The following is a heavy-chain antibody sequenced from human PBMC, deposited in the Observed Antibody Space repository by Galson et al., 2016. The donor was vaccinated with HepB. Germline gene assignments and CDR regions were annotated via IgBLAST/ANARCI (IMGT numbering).Heavy chain of an antibody. CDR1: GGSFNNYA. D-gene: IGHD5-24*01. V-gene: IGHV1-69*13. Sequence: SVKVSCKASGGSFNNYAITWVRQAPGQGLEWMGGIIPIFPASNNAQKFQGRITLTADESTTTVYMELRGLTSEDTAVYYCTRGAEKATLTPKVFEYWGQGTLVTVSS. CDR3: TRGAEKATLTPKVFEY. CDR2: IIPIFPAS. J-gene: IGHJ4*02.